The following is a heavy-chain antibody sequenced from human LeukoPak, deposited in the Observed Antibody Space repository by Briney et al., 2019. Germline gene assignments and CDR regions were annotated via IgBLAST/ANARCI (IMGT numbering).Heavy chain of an antibody. CDR2: ISTTGSTI. CDR1: GFTFSGYE. Sequence: GGSLRLSCTASGFTFSGYEMNWVRQAPGKGLEWLSYISTTGSTIYYADSVKGRFTISRDNAKNSLYLQMNSLRAEDTAVYYCARVSSTGYMDVWGTVTTVTASS. CDR3: ARVSSTGYMDV. V-gene: IGHV3-48*03. J-gene: IGHJ6*03. D-gene: IGHD2-2*01.